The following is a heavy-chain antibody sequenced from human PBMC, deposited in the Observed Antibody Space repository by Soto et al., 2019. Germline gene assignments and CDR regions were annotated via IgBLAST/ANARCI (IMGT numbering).Heavy chain of an antibody. D-gene: IGHD6-13*01. V-gene: IGHV3-30*18. J-gene: IGHJ6*02. CDR2: ISSDGNNK. CDR1: GFAFGDYG. CDR3: AKNHLGKPFYYYYIMDA. Sequence: QVQLEESGGGVAQPGRSLRLSCAASGFAFGDYGMHWVRQAPGKGLEWVAIISSDGNNKYYADSVKGRFTISRDNSQNTLFLQMNSLRADDTALYYCAKNHLGKPFYYYYIMDAWGQGTTVTVSS.